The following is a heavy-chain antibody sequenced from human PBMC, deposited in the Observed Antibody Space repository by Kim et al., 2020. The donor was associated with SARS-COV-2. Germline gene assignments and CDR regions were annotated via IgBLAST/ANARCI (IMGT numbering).Heavy chain of an antibody. Sequence: SVKVSCKASGGTFSSYAISWVRQAPGQGLEWMGGIIPIFGTANYAQKFQGRVTITADESTSTAYMELSSLRSEDTAVYYCAREGQQLVPYYYYGMDVWGQGTTVTVSS. D-gene: IGHD6-13*01. CDR3: AREGQQLVPYYYYGMDV. V-gene: IGHV1-69*13. CDR1: GGTFSSYA. J-gene: IGHJ6*02. CDR2: IIPIFGTA.